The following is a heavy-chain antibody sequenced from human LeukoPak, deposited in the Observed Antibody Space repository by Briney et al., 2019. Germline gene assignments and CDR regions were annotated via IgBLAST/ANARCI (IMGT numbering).Heavy chain of an antibody. CDR1: GFTFSSYG. CDR2: IRYDGSNK. CDR3: GKPSAITIFGVATNWFDP. J-gene: IGHJ5*02. D-gene: IGHD3-3*01. Sequence: SGGSLRLSCAASGFTFSSYGMHWVRQAPGKGLEWVAFIRYDGSNKYYGDSVRGRFTISRDNSKNTLYLQMNSLTPEDTAVYYCGKPSAITIFGVATNWFDPWGQGTLVTVSS. V-gene: IGHV3-30*02.